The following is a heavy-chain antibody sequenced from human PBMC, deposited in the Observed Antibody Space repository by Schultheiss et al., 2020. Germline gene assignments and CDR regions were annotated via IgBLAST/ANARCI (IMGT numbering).Heavy chain of an antibody. CDR2: IYPGDSDT. CDR3: AMRTTVTTLSPIDY. V-gene: IGHV5-51*01. J-gene: IGHJ4*02. CDR1: GYSFTSYW. D-gene: IGHD4-17*01. Sequence: GGSLRLSCKGSGYSFTSYWIGWVRQMPGKGLEWMGIIYPGDSDTRYSPSFQGQVTISADKSISTAYLQWSSLKASDTAMYYCAMRTTVTTLSPIDYWGQGTLVTVSS.